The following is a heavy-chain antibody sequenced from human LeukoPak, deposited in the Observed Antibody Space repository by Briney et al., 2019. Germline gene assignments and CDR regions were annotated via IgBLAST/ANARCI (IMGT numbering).Heavy chain of an antibody. V-gene: IGHV3-49*04. Sequence: GGSLRLSCRASGFTFGDFAMSWVRQAPGKGLEWVGFIRSKAYGGTTEYAASVEGRFTISRDDSKSIAYLQMNSLKTEDTAVYYCTRDPLWSLDYYYMDVWGKGTTVTISS. D-gene: IGHD3-10*01. CDR2: IRSKAYGGTT. J-gene: IGHJ6*03. CDR1: GFTFGDFA. CDR3: TRDPLWSLDYYYMDV.